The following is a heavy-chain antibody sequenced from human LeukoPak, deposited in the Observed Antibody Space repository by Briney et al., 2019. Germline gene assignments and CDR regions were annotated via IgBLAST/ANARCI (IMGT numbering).Heavy chain of an antibody. Sequence: PGGSLRLSCAAAGFPFDDYFMGWVRQAPGKGLEWVSYITNSGYTMYYADSVRGRFTISKDNAKNSLYLHMSGLRAEYTAVYYCARSRARIAAAVYYFDYWGQGTPVTVSS. D-gene: IGHD6-13*01. CDR2: ITNSGYTM. CDR1: GFPFDDYF. V-gene: IGHV3-11*01. J-gene: IGHJ4*02. CDR3: ARSRARIAAAVYYFDY.